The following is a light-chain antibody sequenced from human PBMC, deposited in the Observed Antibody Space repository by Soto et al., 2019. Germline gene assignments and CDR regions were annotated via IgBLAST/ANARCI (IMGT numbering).Light chain of an antibody. J-gene: IGKJ2*01. CDR3: QQYGSSPYT. CDR1: QGIGFY. Sequence: IQLTQSPSSLSASVGDRVTITCRASQGIGFYLAWYQQKPGNAPKLLIYAASTLQSGVPSRFSGSGSGTDFTLTISRLEPEDFAVYYCQQYGSSPYTFGLGTKLEIK. V-gene: IGKV1-9*01. CDR2: AAS.